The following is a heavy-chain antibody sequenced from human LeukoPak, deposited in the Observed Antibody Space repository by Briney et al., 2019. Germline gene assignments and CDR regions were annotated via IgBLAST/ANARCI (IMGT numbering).Heavy chain of an antibody. D-gene: IGHD5-12*01. CDR1: GGSISSGSYY. CDR3: ARGTGFDWGDVFDY. V-gene: IGHV4-61*01. Sequence: SETLSLTCTVSGGSISSGSYYWSWIRQPPGKGLEWIGYIYYSGSTNYNPSLKSRVTISVDSSKNQFSLKLSSVTAADTAVYYCARGTGFDWGDVFDYWGQGTLVTVSS. J-gene: IGHJ4*02. CDR2: IYYSGST.